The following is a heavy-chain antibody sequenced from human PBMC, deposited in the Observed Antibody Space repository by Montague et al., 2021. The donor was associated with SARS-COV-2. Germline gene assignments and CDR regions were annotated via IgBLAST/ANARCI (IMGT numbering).Heavy chain of an antibody. D-gene: IGHD2/OR15-2a*01. CDR2: INHSGST. CDR3: AGGRARFLY. V-gene: IGHV4-34*01. CDR1: GGSFSGYY. Sequence: SETLSLTCAVYGGSFSGYYWSWIRQPPGKGLEWIGEINHSGSTNYNPSLKSRVTISVDTSKNQFSLKLSSVTAADTAVYYCAGGRARFLYWGQGTLVTVSS. J-gene: IGHJ4*02.